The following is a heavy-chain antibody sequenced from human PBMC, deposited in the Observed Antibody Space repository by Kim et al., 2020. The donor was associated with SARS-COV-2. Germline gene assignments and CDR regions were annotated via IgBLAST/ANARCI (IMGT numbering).Heavy chain of an antibody. D-gene: IGHD1-26*01. V-gene: IGHV4-4*07. J-gene: IGHJ4*02. Sequence: TNSNPSLKSRVTMSVDTSKNQFSLKLSSVTAADTAVYYCARARVGASFDYWGQGTLVTVSS. CDR2: T. CDR3: ARARVGASFDY.